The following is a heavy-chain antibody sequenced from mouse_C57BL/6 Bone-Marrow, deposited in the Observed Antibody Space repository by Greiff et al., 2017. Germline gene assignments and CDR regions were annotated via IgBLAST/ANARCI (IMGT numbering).Heavy chain of an antibody. D-gene: IGHD1-1*01. V-gene: IGHV5-6*01. Sequence: EVHLVESGGDLVKPGGSLKLSCAASGFTFSSYGMSWVRQTPDKRLEWVATISSGGSYTYYPDSVKGRFTISRDNAKNTLYLQMSSLKSEDTAMYYWAGDPLITTLVPPWFAYWGQGTLVTVSA. CDR1: GFTFSSYG. CDR2: ISSGGSYT. J-gene: IGHJ3*01. CDR3: AGDPLITTLVPPWFAY.